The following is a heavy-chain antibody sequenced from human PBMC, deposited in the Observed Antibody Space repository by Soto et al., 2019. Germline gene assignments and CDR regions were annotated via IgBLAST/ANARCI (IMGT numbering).Heavy chain of an antibody. V-gene: IGHV3-30-3*01. CDR2: ISYDGSNK. D-gene: IGHD6-6*01. CDR1: GFTFSSYA. Sequence: HPGGSLRLSCAASGFTFSSYAMHWVRQAPGKGLEWVAVISYDGSNKYYADSVKGRFTISRDNSKNTLYLQMNSLRAEDTAVYYCAVSSSSGMDYWGQGTLVTVSS. CDR3: AVSSSSGMDY. J-gene: IGHJ4*02.